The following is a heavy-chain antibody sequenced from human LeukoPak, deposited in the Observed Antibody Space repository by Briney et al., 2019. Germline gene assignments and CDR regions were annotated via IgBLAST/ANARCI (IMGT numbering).Heavy chain of an antibody. V-gene: IGHV4-59*08. CDR1: GGSISSYY. CDR3: ARRISGSYSFYFDY. CDR2: IYYSGST. D-gene: IGHD1-26*01. J-gene: IGHJ4*02. Sequence: PSETLSLTCTVSGGSISSYYWSWIRQPPGQGLELIGYIYYSGSTNYNPSLKSRVTISVDTSKNQFSLKLSSVTAADTAVYYCARRISGSYSFYFDYWGQGTLVTVSS.